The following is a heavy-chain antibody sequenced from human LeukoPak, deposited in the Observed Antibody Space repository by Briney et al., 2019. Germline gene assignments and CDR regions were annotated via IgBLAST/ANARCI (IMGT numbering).Heavy chain of an antibody. CDR1: GGSFSGYY. D-gene: IGHD3-10*01. V-gene: IGHV4-34*01. CDR3: ARHTLWLNWFDP. J-gene: IGHJ5*02. CDR2: INHSGST. Sequence: KSSKTLSLTCAVYGGSFSGYYWSWIRQPPGKGLEWIGEINHSGSTNYNPSLKSRVTISVDTSKNQFSLKLSSVTAADTAVYYCARHTLWLNWFDPWGQGTLVTVSS.